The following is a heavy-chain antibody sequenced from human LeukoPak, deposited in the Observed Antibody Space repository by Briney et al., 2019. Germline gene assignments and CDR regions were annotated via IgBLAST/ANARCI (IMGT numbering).Heavy chain of an antibody. J-gene: IGHJ5*02. CDR3: ARGFRAAAGTRSWFDP. CDR1: GYTFTGYY. D-gene: IGHD6-13*01. CDR2: INPNGGGT. V-gene: IGHV1-2*02. Sequence: ASVKVSCKASGYTFTGYYMHWVRQAPGQGLEWMGWINPNGGGTNYAQKFQGRVTMTRDTSISTAYMELSRLRSDDTAVYYCARGFRAAAGTRSWFDPWGQGTLVTVSS.